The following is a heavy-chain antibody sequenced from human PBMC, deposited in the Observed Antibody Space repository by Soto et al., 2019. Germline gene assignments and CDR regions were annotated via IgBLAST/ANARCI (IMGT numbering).Heavy chain of an antibody. D-gene: IGHD1-26*01. Sequence: ASVKVSCKTSGYTFTSYDINWVRQATGQGLEWMGWMNPNSGNTGYEQKFQGRVSMTRDTSTSTAYMELSSLRSEDSAVYYCARWGQTPGADPNFDYWGQGSRVTVSS. CDR3: ARWGQTPGADPNFDY. J-gene: IGHJ4*02. CDR2: MNPNSGNT. V-gene: IGHV1-8*01. CDR1: GYTFTSYD.